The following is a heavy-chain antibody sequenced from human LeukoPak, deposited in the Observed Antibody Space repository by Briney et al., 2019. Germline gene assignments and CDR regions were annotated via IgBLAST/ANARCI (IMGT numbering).Heavy chain of an antibody. CDR3: ARGGSSSSWYDYYYYYGMDV. Sequence: GGCLRLSCAASGFTFDDYGMSWVRQAPGKGLEWVSGINWNGGSTGYADSVKGRFTISRDNAKNSLYLQMNSLRAEDTAVYYCARGGSSSSWYDYYYYYGMDVWGQGTTVTVSS. V-gene: IGHV3-20*04. CDR2: INWNGGST. J-gene: IGHJ6*02. CDR1: GFTFDDYG. D-gene: IGHD6-13*01.